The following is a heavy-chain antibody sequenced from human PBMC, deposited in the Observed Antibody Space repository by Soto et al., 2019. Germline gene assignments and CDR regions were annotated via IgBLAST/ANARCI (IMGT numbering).Heavy chain of an antibody. Sequence: ASVKVSCKASGYTFTSYGISWVRQAPGQGLEWMGIINPSGGSTSYAQKFQGRVTMTRDTSTSTVYMELSSLRSEDTAVYYCAREQIAAAGHYGMDVWGQGTTVTVSS. D-gene: IGHD6-13*01. CDR1: GYTFTSYG. CDR2: INPSGGST. V-gene: IGHV1-46*01. CDR3: AREQIAAAGHYGMDV. J-gene: IGHJ6*02.